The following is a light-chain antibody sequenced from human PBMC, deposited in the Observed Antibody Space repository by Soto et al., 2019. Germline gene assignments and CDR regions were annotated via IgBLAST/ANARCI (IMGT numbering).Light chain of an antibody. Sequence: EIVMMQSPATLSVSPGERATLSCRASQSVSSNLAWYQQKPGQAPRLLIYGASTRATGIPARFSGSGSGTEFTLTISSLQSEDFAVYYCQQYNNWPLTFGGGTRWRSN. V-gene: IGKV3-15*01. CDR1: QSVSSN. CDR2: GAS. J-gene: IGKJ4*01. CDR3: QQYNNWPLT.